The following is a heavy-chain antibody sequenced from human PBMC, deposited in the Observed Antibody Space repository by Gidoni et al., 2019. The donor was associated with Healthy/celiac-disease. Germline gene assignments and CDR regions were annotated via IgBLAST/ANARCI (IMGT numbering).Heavy chain of an antibody. CDR1: GYTFTGYY. V-gene: IGHV1-2*04. CDR2: INPNSGGT. Sequence: VQLVRSGPEVTKPEASVKASCKSSGYTFTGYYMHWVRQAPGQGLEWMGGINPNSGGTNYAQKLQGWVTMTRETSISTAYMELSRLRSDDTAVYYCARAYHVDYWGQGTLVTVSS. J-gene: IGHJ4*02. CDR3: ARAYHVDY. D-gene: IGHD2-2*01.